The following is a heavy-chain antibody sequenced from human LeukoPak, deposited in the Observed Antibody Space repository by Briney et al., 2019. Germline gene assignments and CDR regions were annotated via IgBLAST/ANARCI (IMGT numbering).Heavy chain of an antibody. CDR2: IYYSGST. CDR1: GGSISSSSYY. J-gene: IGHJ4*02. V-gene: IGHV4-39*07. CDR3: ARGTGYCRSTSCYPTGYGSGSYDY. D-gene: IGHD2-2*01. Sequence: SETLSLTCTVSGGSISSSSYYWGWLRQPPGTGLEWIGSIYYSGSTYYNPSLKSRVTISVDTSKNQFSLKLSSVTAADTALYYCARGTGYCRSTSCYPTGYGSGSYDYWGQGTLVTVSS.